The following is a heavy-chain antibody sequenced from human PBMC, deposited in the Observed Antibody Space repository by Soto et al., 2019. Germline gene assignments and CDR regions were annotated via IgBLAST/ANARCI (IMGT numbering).Heavy chain of an antibody. Sequence: HPGGSLRLSCAASGFTFSSYAMSWVRQAPGKGLEWVSAISGSGGSTYYADSVKGRFTISRDNSKNTLYLQMNSLRAEDTAVYYCAHLAHFWSAYFDYWGQGTLVTVSS. CDR1: GFTFSSYA. D-gene: IGHD3-3*02. CDR2: ISGSGGST. J-gene: IGHJ4*02. CDR3: AHLAHFWSAYFDY. V-gene: IGHV3-23*01.